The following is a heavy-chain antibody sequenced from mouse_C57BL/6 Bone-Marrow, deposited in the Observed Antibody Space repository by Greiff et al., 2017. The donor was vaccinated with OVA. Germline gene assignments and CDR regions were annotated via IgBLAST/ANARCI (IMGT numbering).Heavy chain of an antibody. V-gene: IGHV5-6*01. CDR3: TRHGDLHYYGSSYGFFAY. J-gene: IGHJ3*01. Sequence: EVQRVESGGDLVKPGGSLKLSCAASGFTFSSSGMSWVRQTPDKRLEWVATISSGGSYTSYPDSVKGRFTISSENAKNTLYLQMSSLKSEDTAMYYCTRHGDLHYYGSSYGFFAYWGQGTLVTVSA. CDR2: ISSGGSYT. CDR1: GFTFSSSG. D-gene: IGHD1-1*01.